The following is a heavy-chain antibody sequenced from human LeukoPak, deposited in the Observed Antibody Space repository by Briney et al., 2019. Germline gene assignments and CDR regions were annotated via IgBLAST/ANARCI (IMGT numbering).Heavy chain of an antibody. Sequence: ASVKVSCKASGCTFTSYYMHWVRQAPGQGLEWMGIINPSGGSTSYAQKFQGRVTMTRDMSTSTVYMELSSLRSEDTAVYYCARALIHYDLKYWGQGTLVTVSS. CDR1: GCTFTSYY. CDR2: INPSGGST. CDR3: ARALIHYDLKY. J-gene: IGHJ4*02. D-gene: IGHD3-3*01. V-gene: IGHV1-46*01.